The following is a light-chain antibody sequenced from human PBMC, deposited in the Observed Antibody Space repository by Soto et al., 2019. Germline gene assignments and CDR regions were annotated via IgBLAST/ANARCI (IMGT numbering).Light chain of an antibody. CDR3: QQLNSYPLS. CDR2: AAS. Sequence: DIQMTQSPSSLSASVGDRVSITCRASQSISSHLNWYQQKPGKAPKLLIYAASSLQSGVPSRFSGSGSGTEFTLTISSLQPEDFATYYCQQLNSYPLSFGGGTKVDIK. J-gene: IGKJ4*01. V-gene: IGKV1-17*01. CDR1: QSISSH.